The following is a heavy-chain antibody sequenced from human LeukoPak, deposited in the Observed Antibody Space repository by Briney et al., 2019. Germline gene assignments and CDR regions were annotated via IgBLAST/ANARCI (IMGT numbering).Heavy chain of an antibody. CDR1: GFSLTTRGEG. V-gene: IGHV2-5*01. CDR3: PNSIATTDVLRFLEWDY. Sequence: SAPTLSHPTQPLTLTCTFSGFSLTTRGEGVGWIRQPPAKALEWLALLSWNDEKRHSTAMKSRLTITKATSKNRVVLTLTNMDPEDTATYYCPNSIATTDVLRFLEWDYWGQGILVTVSS. J-gene: IGHJ4*02. CDR2: LSWNDEK. D-gene: IGHD3-3*01.